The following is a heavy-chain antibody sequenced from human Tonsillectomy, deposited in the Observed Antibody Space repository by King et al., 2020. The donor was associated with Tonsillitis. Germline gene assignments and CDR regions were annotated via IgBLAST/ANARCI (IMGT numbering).Heavy chain of an antibody. Sequence: QLQESGPGLVKPSETLSLTCTVSGGSISSYYWNWIRQPPGKRLEWIGNVYYSGNTNYNPSLSSRVTMLVDTSKSQFSLKLTSVTAADTAVYFCARDIGYYDSSGYYPTAFFDYWGQGTLVTVSS. CDR1: GGSISSYY. CDR3: ARDIGYYDSSGYYPTAFFDY. CDR2: VYYSGNT. D-gene: IGHD3-22*01. J-gene: IGHJ4*02. V-gene: IGHV4-59*01.